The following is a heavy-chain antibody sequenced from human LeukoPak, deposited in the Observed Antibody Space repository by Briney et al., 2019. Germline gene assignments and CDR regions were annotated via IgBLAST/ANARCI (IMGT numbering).Heavy chain of an antibody. J-gene: IGHJ4*02. CDR3: ARCRDGGRGEAADY. CDR2: IHDSAST. Sequence: SSETLSLTCTVSGGSITSDNYYWGWMRQTPGKGLDWIGSIHDSASTNYNPSLKSRVTISLDTSKNQVTLRLTAVTAADTAVYYCARCRDGGRGEAADYWGQGTLVTVSS. V-gene: IGHV4-39*06. CDR1: GGSITSDNYY. D-gene: IGHD4-23*01.